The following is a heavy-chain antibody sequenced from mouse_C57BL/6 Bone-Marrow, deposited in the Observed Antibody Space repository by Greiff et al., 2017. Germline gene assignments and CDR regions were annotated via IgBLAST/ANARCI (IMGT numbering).Heavy chain of an antibody. Sequence: QVQLQQPGAELVMPGASVKLSCKASGYTFTSYWMHWVKQRPGQGLEWIGEIVPSDSYTNYNQKFKGKSTLTVDKSSSPAYMQISSLTSEDSAVYYCAREGGYDYDVTWFAYWGQGTLVTVSA. CDR3: AREGGYDYDVTWFAY. V-gene: IGHV1-69*01. CDR1: GYTFTSYW. D-gene: IGHD2-4*01. J-gene: IGHJ3*01. CDR2: IVPSDSYT.